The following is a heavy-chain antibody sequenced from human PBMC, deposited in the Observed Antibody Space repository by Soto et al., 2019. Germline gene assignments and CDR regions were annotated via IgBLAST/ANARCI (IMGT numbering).Heavy chain of an antibody. J-gene: IGHJ4*02. D-gene: IGHD2-8*02. CDR2: INHSGST. Sequence: SETLSLTCAVYGGSFSGYYWGWIRQPPGTGLEWIGEINHSGSTNYNPSLKSRVTISVDTSKNQFSLKLTSVTAADTAVYYCARDKITGLFDYWGQGTLVTV. V-gene: IGHV4-34*01. CDR3: ARDKITGLFDY. CDR1: GGSFSGYY.